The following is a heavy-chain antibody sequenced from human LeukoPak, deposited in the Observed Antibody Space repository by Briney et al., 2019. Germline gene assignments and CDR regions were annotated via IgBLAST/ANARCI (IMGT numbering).Heavy chain of an antibody. CDR1: GYTFTSYY. J-gene: IGHJ3*02. CDR2: INPSGGST. Sequence: ASVKVSCKASGYTFTSYYMHWVRQAPGQGLEWMGIINPSGGSTSYAQKFQGRVTMTRDMSTSTVYMELSSLRSEDTAVYYCARAYSSSWYGESHDAFDIWGQGTMVTVSS. CDR3: ARAYSSSWYGESHDAFDI. V-gene: IGHV1-46*01. D-gene: IGHD6-13*01.